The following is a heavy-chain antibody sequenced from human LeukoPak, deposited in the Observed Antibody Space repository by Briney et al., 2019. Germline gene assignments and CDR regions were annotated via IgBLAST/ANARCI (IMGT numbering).Heavy chain of an antibody. CDR3: ARRRGTMVRGYYYGMDV. Sequence: ASVKVSCKASGYTFSNYGLSWVRQATGQGLEWMGWMNPNSGNTGYAQKFQGRVTMTRNTSISTAYMELSSLRSEDTAVYYCARRRGTMVRGYYYGMDVWGQGTTVTVSS. CDR1: GYTFSNYG. J-gene: IGHJ6*02. D-gene: IGHD3-10*01. V-gene: IGHV1-8*02. CDR2: MNPNSGNT.